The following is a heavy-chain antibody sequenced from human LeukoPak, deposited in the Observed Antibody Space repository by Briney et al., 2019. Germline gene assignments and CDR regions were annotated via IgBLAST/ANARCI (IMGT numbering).Heavy chain of an antibody. CDR2: IDPKSGGT. Sequence: ASVKVSCKASGYSFTGHFMHWVRQAPGQGLEWMGWIDPKSGGTKSAQRFQGRVTMSTDTSISAAYMELSSLSPDDSAVYYCARDRPYTGGWRGFDYWGQGTLVTVSS. D-gene: IGHD6-19*01. J-gene: IGHJ4*02. CDR1: GYSFTGHF. V-gene: IGHV1-2*02. CDR3: ARDRPYTGGWRGFDY.